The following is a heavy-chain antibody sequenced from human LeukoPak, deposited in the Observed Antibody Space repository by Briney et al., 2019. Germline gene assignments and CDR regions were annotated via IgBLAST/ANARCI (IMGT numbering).Heavy chain of an antibody. CDR3: ARDGFWLAYSSSSDYYYMDV. Sequence: RASVKVSCKASGYTFTGYYMHWVRQAPGQGLEWMGWINPNSGGTNYAQKFQGRVTMTRDTSISTAYMELSRLRSDDTAVYYCARDGFWLAYSSSSDYYYMDVWGKGTTVTVSS. V-gene: IGHV1-2*02. J-gene: IGHJ6*03. CDR2: INPNSGGT. CDR1: GYTFTGYY. D-gene: IGHD6-6*01.